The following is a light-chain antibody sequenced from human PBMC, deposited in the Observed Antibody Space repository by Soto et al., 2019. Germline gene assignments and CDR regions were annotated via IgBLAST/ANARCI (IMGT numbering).Light chain of an antibody. Sequence: QSVLTQPASVSGSPGQSITISCTGTSSEVGGYNHVSWYQQHPGKAPKLMIYDVSNRPSGVSNRFSGSKSGNTASLTISGLQAEDEADYYCSSYTSSSTPYVFGTGTKVTVL. V-gene: IGLV2-14*01. CDR1: SSEVGGYNH. CDR3: SSYTSSSTPYV. CDR2: DVS. J-gene: IGLJ1*01.